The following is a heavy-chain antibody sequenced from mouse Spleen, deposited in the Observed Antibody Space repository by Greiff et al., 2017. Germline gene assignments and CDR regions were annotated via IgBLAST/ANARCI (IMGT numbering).Heavy chain of an antibody. V-gene: IGHV5-12*02. Sequence: EVKVEESGGGLVQPGGSLKLSCATSGFTFSDYYMYWVRQSPEKRLEWVAYISNGGGSTYYPDTVKGRFTISRDNAKNTLYLQMSRLKSEDTAMYYCARQNNGNYDYFDYWGQGTTLTVSS. D-gene: IGHD2-1*01. CDR3: ARQNNGNYDYFDY. J-gene: IGHJ2*01. CDR1: GFTFSDYY. CDR2: ISNGGGST.